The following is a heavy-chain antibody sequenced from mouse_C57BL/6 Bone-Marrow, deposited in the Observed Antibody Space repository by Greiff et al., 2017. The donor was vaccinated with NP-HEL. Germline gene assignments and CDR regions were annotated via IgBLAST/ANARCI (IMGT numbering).Heavy chain of an antibody. CDR3: ARSYYDYDVFWFAY. D-gene: IGHD2-4*01. J-gene: IGHJ3*01. CDR1: GFTFSDYY. V-gene: IGHV5-16*01. CDR2: INYDGSST. Sequence: DVMLVESEGGLVQPGSSMKLSCTASGFTFSDYYMAWVRQVPEKGLEWVANINYDGSSTYYLDSLKSRFIISRDNAKNILYLQMSSLKSEDTATYYCARSYYDYDVFWFAYWGQGTLVTVSA.